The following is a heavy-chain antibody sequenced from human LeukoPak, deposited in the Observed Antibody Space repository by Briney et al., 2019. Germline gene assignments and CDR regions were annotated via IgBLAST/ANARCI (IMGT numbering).Heavy chain of an antibody. J-gene: IGHJ4*02. D-gene: IGHD6-13*01. CDR3: ARDRAAALFDY. V-gene: IGHV3-21*01. CDR1: GFTFSSYS. Sequence: GGSLRLSCAASGFTFSSYSMNWVRQAPGKGLEWVSSISSGSSYIYYADSVKGRFTISRDNAKNSLYLQMNSLRAEDTAVYYCARDRAAALFDYWGQGTLVTVSS. CDR2: ISSGSSYI.